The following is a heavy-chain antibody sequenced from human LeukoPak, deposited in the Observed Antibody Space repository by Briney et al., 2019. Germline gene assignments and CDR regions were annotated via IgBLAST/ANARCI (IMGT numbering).Heavy chain of an antibody. D-gene: IGHD5-12*01. Sequence: PGGSLRLSCAASGLIFSSYAMSWVRQAPGKGLEWVSAISRSGGSAYHADSVKGRFTISRDNSKNTLFLQMNSLRAEDTAIYYCAKRAYNGYDNFDYWGQGTLATVSS. CDR3: AKRAYNGYDNFDY. CDR2: ISRSGGSA. CDR1: GLIFSSYA. J-gene: IGHJ4*02. V-gene: IGHV3-23*01.